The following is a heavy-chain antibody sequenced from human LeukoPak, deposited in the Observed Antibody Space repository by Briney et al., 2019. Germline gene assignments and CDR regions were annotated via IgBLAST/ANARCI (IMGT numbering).Heavy chain of an antibody. CDR1: GFTFTSSA. CDR2: IDVGSGNT. Sequence: SVKVSCKASGFTFTSSAMQWVRQARGQRLEWIGWIDVGSGNTNYAQKFQERVTITMDMSPSKANMELINLRSEDKAVYYCAARAGQVYYDSSVPLDYWGQGTLVTVSS. J-gene: IGHJ4*02. D-gene: IGHD3-22*01. V-gene: IGHV1-58*02. CDR3: AARAGQVYYDSSVPLDY.